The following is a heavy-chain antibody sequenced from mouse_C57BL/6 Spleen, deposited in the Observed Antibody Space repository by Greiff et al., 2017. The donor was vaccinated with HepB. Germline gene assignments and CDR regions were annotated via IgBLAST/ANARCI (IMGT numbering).Heavy chain of an antibody. D-gene: IGHD1-1*01. CDR3: ARSTIYYYGSRGYFDY. CDR1: GYTFTSYW. CDR2: IDPSDSYT. J-gene: IGHJ2*01. Sequence: QVQLQQPGAELVMPGASVKLSCKASGYTFTSYWIHWVKQRPGQGLEWIGEIDPSDSYTNYNQKFKGKSTLTVDKSSSTAYMQLSSLTSEDSAVYYCARSTIYYYGSRGYFDYWGQGTTLTVSS. V-gene: IGHV1-69*01.